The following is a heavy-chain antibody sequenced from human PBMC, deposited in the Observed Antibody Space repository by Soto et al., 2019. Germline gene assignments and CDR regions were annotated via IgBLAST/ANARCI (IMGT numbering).Heavy chain of an antibody. Sequence: GGSLRLSCAASGFTFSSYGMHWVRQAPGKGLEWVAVISYDGSNKYYADSVKGRFTISRDNSKNTLYLQMNSLRAEDTAVYYCAKVPFLEWLLPNYFDYWGQGTLVTVSS. CDR2: ISYDGSNK. CDR1: GFTFSSYG. CDR3: AKVPFLEWLLPNYFDY. J-gene: IGHJ4*02. V-gene: IGHV3-30*18. D-gene: IGHD3-3*02.